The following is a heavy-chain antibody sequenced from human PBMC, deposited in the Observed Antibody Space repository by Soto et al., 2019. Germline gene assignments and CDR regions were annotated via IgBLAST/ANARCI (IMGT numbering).Heavy chain of an antibody. Sequence: ASVKVSCKASGYTFTGYFMHWVRQAPGQGLEWMGWINPNSGGTSYAQKFQGRVTMTRDTSISTAYMELTRLRSDDTAVYYCARDYGDYDNWFDPWGQGALVTVSS. D-gene: IGHD4-17*01. V-gene: IGHV1-2*02. J-gene: IGHJ5*02. CDR1: GYTFTGYF. CDR3: ARDYGDYDNWFDP. CDR2: INPNSGGT.